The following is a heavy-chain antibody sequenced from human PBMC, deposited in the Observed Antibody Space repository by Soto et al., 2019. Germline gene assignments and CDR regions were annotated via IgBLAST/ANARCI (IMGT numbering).Heavy chain of an antibody. Sequence: QVQLQESGPGLVKPSQTLSLTCTVSGGSISSGGYYWSWIRQHPGKGLEWIGYIYYSGSTYYNPSLKSRVTISVDTAKNQVSLKLSSVTAADTAVYYCARSPEATVTAFDYWGQGTLVTVSS. CDR3: ARSPEATVTAFDY. CDR2: IYYSGST. V-gene: IGHV4-31*03. J-gene: IGHJ4*02. D-gene: IGHD4-17*01. CDR1: GGSISSGGYY.